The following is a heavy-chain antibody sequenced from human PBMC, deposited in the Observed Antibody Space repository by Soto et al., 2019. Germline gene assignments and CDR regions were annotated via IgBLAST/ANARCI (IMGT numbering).Heavy chain of an antibody. CDR3: AKTVAVAGTRYYFDY. CDR2: ISYDGSNK. CDR1: GFTFSSYG. V-gene: IGHV3-30*18. J-gene: IGHJ4*02. Sequence: GGSLRLSCAASGFTFSSYGMHWVRQAPGKGLEWVAVISYDGSNKYYADSVKGRFTISRDNSKNTLYLQMNSLRAEDTAVYYCAKTVAVAGTRYYFDYWGQGTLVTVSS. D-gene: IGHD6-19*01.